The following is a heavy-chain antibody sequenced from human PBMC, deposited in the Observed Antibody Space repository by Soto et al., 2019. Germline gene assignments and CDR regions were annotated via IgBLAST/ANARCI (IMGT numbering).Heavy chain of an antibody. CDR2: INHSGST. Sequence: SETLSLTCAVYGGSFSGYYWSWIRQPPGKGLEWIGEINHSGSTNYNPSLKSRVTISVDTSKNQFSLKLSSVTAADTAVYYCARGAPELERLFPNWFDPWGQGTLVTV. CDR3: ARGAPELERLFPNWFDP. V-gene: IGHV4-34*01. CDR1: GGSFSGYY. J-gene: IGHJ5*02. D-gene: IGHD1-1*01.